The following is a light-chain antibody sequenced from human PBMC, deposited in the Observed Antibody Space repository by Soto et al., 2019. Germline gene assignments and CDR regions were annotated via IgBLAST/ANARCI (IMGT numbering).Light chain of an antibody. Sequence: QSVLTQPPSASGSPGQSVTISCTGTSSDVGAYKDVSWYQQYPGKAPKLMIYEVTKRPSGVPDRFSGSKSGNTASLTVSGLQAEDEADYYCTSYVGNDIWVFGGGTKLTFL. CDR2: EVT. CDR3: TSYVGNDIWV. V-gene: IGLV2-8*01. J-gene: IGLJ3*02. CDR1: SSDVGAYKD.